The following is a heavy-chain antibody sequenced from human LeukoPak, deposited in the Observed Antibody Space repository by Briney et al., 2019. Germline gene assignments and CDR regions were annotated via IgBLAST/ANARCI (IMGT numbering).Heavy chain of an antibody. D-gene: IGHD6-6*01. CDR3: ARTSIAARRADFDY. J-gene: IGHJ4*02. Sequence: SVKVSCKTSGYTFTDYYIHWMRQAPGQGLEWMGWINSNSGGTSYAQKFQGRVTLTRDAPTRTAFMELNRLTSDDTAVYYCARTSIAARRADFDYWGQGTVVTVSS. V-gene: IGHV1-2*02. CDR2: INSNSGGT. CDR1: GYTFTDYY.